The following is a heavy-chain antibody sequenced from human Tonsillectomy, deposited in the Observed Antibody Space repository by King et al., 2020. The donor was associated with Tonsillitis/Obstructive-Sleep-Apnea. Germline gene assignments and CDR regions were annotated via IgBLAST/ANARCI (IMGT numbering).Heavy chain of an antibody. J-gene: IGHJ6*03. Sequence: VQLVESGGGLVKRGGSLRLSYAASGFTFSSYSMNWVRQAPGKGLEWVSSISSRSSYIYYADSVKGRFTISRDNAKNSVYLQMKSVRAEDTAVYYCARDPEGREVPIARFPVISYYYYYMDVWGKGTTVTVSS. CDR2: ISSRSSYI. CDR3: ARDPEGREVPIARFPVISYYYYYMDV. V-gene: IGHV3-21*01. CDR1: GFTFSSYS. D-gene: IGHD1-26*01.